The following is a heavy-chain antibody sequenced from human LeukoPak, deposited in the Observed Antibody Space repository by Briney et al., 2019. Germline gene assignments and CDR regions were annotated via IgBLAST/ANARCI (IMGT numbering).Heavy chain of an antibody. CDR2: INPNSGGT. CDR3: ATLRRSGWYIGD. J-gene: IGHJ4*02. V-gene: IGHV1-2*02. CDR1: GYTFIGYY. D-gene: IGHD6-19*01. Sequence: ASVKVSCKASGYTFIGYYMHWVRQAPGQGLEWMGWINPNSGGTYYAEKFQGRVTMTRDTSITTAYMELSSLRSDDTAMYYCATLRRSGWYIGDWGQGTLVTVSS.